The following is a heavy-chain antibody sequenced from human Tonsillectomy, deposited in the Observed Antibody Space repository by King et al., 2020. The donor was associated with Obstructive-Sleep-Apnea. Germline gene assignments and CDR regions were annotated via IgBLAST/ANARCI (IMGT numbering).Heavy chain of an antibody. D-gene: IGHD1-26*01. CDR3: GKGLNSGTTYGPDY. Sequence: VQLVESGGGLVQPGRSLRLSCAASGFTFDDYAMHWVRQAPGKGLEWVSGINWNSVTIGYADYVKGRFTISRDYAKKSLYLQMNSLRPEDTALYYCGKGLNSGTTYGPDYWGQGTLVTVSS. CDR2: INWNSVTI. J-gene: IGHJ4*02. CDR1: GFTFDDYA. V-gene: IGHV3-9*01.